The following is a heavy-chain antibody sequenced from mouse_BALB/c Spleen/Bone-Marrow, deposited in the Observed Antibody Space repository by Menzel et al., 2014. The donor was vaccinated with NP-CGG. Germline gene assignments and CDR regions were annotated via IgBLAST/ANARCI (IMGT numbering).Heavy chain of an antibody. V-gene: IGHV1-69*02. CDR3: ARSGGNYVSFAY. J-gene: IGHJ3*01. CDR1: GYTFTSYW. Sequence: QVHVKRSGAELVKPGAPVKLSCKASGYTFTSYWMNWVKQRPGRGLEWIGRIDPSDSETHYNQKFKGKATLTVDKSSSTAYIQLSSLTSEDSAVYYCARSGGNYVSFAYWGRGALVTVPA. D-gene: IGHD2-1*01. CDR2: IDPSDSET.